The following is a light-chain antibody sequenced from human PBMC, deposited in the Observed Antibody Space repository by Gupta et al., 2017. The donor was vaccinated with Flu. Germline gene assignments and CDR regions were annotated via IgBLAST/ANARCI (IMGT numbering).Light chain of an antibody. CDR3: AAGDASLSGRL. CDR1: SSKIGSNY. V-gene: IGLV1-47*01. CDR2: RND. J-gene: IGLJ3*02. Sequence: VNIACDGGSSKIGSNYVYWYQQLPGTAPKLLIYRNDRRSSGVPARFSGSKSGTSATVATSGLRAEDEANYYCAAGDASLSGRLFGGGTKLTVL.